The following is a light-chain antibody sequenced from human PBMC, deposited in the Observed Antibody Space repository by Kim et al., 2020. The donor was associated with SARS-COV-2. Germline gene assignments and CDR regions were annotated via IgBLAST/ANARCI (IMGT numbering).Light chain of an antibody. J-gene: IGKJ1*01. CDR1: LGISWY. Sequence: ASTGARLTVTGRASLGISWYLARYQQEPGTAPKLLIYAASALQSAVPSRFSGSGSGIDFTLTISCLQSEDFATYHCQQYYSYPQTFGQGTKVDIK. V-gene: IGKV1-8*01. CDR2: AAS. CDR3: QQYYSYPQT.